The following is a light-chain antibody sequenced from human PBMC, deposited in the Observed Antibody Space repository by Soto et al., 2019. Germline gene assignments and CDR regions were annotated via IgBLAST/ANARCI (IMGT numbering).Light chain of an antibody. CDR2: EVT. V-gene: IGLV2-8*01. Sequence: QSALTQPPSASGFPGQSVTISCTGTSSDVGYYDYVSWYQQHPGQAPKLVIYEVTKRPSGVPDRVSASKAGNTASLTVSVLRAEDEAYYYCSSYAGSNSYVFGSGTKLTVL. CDR3: SSYAGSNSYV. CDR1: SSDVGYYDY. J-gene: IGLJ1*01.